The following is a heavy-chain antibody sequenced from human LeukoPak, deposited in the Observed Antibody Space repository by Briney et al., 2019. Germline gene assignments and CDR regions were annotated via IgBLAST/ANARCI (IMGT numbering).Heavy chain of an antibody. CDR1: GYTLTELS. V-gene: IGHV1-24*01. D-gene: IGHD3-3*01. J-gene: IGHJ6*03. CDR2: FDPEDGET. Sequence: ASVKVSCKVSGYTLTELSMHWVRQAPGKGLEWMGGFDPEDGETIYAQKFQGRVTMTEDTSTDTAYMELSSLRSEDTAVYYCATDRRITIFGVVPTGYMDVGGKGTTVTVSS. CDR3: ATDRRITIFGVVPTGYMDV.